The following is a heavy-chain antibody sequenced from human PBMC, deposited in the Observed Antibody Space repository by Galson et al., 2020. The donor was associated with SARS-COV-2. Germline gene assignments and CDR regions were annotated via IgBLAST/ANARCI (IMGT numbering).Heavy chain of an antibody. J-gene: IGHJ4*02. CDR3: VHRRSIAAWAYVDY. D-gene: IGHD6-13*01. V-gene: IGHV2-5*02. Sequence: SGPTLVQPTQTLTLTCTFSGFSLSTSGVGVGWIRQPPGKALEWLALIYWDDDKRYSPSLKSRLTITKETSKNQVVLTMTNMDPVDTATYYCVHRRSIAAWAYVDYWGQGALVTVSS. CDR2: IYWDDDK. CDR1: GFSLSTSGVG.